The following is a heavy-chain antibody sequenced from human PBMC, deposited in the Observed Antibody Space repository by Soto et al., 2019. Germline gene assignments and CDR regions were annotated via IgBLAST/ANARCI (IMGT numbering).Heavy chain of an antibody. V-gene: IGHV3-30-3*01. J-gene: IGHJ1*01. CDR1: GFTFSSYA. CDR3: ARRPYDFLSYRGYFQH. CDR2: ISYDGSNK. D-gene: IGHD3-3*01. Sequence: QVQLVESGGGVVQPGRSLRLSCAASGFTFSSYAMHWVRQAPGKGLEWVAVISYDGSNKYYADSVKGRFTISRDNSKNTLYLQMNSLIAEDTAVYYCARRPYDFLSYRGYFQHWGQGTLVTVSS.